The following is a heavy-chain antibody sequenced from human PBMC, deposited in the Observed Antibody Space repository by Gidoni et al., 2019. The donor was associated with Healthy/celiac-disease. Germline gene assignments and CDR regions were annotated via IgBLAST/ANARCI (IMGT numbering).Heavy chain of an antibody. D-gene: IGHD2-2*01. CDR3: ARVQVVPAAWVSTKPVDYYYGMDV. Sequence: EVQLVESGGGLVQPGGSLRLSCAASGFTFSSYSMHWVGQAPGKGLEWVSYISSSSSTIYYADSVKGRFTSSRDNAKNALYLQMNSLRAEDTAVYYCARVQVVPAAWVSTKPVDYYYGMDVWGQGTTVTVSS. CDR1: GFTFSSYS. V-gene: IGHV3-48*04. CDR2: ISSSSSTI. J-gene: IGHJ6*02.